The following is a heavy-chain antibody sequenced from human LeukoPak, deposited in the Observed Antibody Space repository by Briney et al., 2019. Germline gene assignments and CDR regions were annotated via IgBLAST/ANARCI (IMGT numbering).Heavy chain of an antibody. CDR1: GFTFTSYA. CDR2: ISGSGGST. D-gene: IGHD1-26*01. Sequence: GRSLRLSCAASGFTFTSYAMSWVRQAPGKGLEWVSAISGSGGSTYYADSVKGRFTISRDNSKNTLYLQMNSLRAEDTAVYYCAKDPYSGSPETGLNWFDPWGQGTLVTVSS. CDR3: AKDPYSGSPETGLNWFDP. V-gene: IGHV3-23*01. J-gene: IGHJ5*02.